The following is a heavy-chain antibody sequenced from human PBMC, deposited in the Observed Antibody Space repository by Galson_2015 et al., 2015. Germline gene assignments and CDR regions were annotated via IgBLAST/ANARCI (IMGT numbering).Heavy chain of an antibody. CDR2: ISYDGSNK. D-gene: IGHD5-18*01. J-gene: IGHJ6*02. CDR1: GFTFSSYA. CDR3: ARATGWVQLWSGGYYYGMDV. Sequence: SLRLSCAASGFTFSSYAMHWVRQAPGKGLEWVAVISYDGSNKYYADSVKGRFTISRDNYKNTLYLQMNSLRAEDTAVYYCARATGWVQLWSGGYYYGMDVWGQGTTVTVSS. V-gene: IGHV3-30-3*01.